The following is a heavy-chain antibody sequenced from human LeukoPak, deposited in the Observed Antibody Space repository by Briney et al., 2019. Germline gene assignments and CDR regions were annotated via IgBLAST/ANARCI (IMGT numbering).Heavy chain of an antibody. Sequence: PGRSLRPSCAASGFTFSSYGMHWVRQAPGKGLEWVAVIWYDGSNKYYADSVKGRFTISRDNSKNTLYLQMNSLRAEDTAVYYCARDLLYGSGSPFDYWGQGTLVTVSS. V-gene: IGHV3-33*01. CDR3: ARDLLYGSGSPFDY. CDR1: GFTFSSYG. CDR2: IWYDGSNK. J-gene: IGHJ4*02. D-gene: IGHD3-10*01.